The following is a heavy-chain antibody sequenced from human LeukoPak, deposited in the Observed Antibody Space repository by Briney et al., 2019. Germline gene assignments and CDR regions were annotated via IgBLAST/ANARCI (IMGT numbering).Heavy chain of an antibody. D-gene: IGHD5-12*01. CDR3: ARDPQLRNSGYDLDYFDY. CDR1: GFTFSSYW. V-gene: IGHV3-7*01. J-gene: IGHJ4*02. Sequence: PGGSLRLSCAASGFTFSSYWMSWVRQAPGKGLEGVANIKQDGSEKYYVDSVKGRFTISRDNAKNSLYLQMNSLRAEDTAVYYCARDPQLRNSGYDLDYFDYWGQGTLVTVSS. CDR2: IKQDGSEK.